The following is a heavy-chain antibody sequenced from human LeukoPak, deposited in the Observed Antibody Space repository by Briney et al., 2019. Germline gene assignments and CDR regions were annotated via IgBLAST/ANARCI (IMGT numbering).Heavy chain of an antibody. CDR3: ARSGAYYDILTGYYVISSFDY. V-gene: IGHV1-18*01. Sequence: ASVKVSCKASGYTFTSYGISWVRQARGQGLEWMGWISAYNGNTNYAQKLQGRVTMTTDTSTSTAYMELRSLRSDDTAVYYCARSGAYYDILTGYYVISSFDYWGQGTLVTVSS. J-gene: IGHJ4*02. CDR2: ISAYNGNT. CDR1: GYTFTSYG. D-gene: IGHD3-9*01.